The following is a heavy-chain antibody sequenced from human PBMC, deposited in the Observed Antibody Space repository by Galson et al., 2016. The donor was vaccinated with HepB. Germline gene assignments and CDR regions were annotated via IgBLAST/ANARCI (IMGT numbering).Heavy chain of an antibody. J-gene: IGHJ6*04. CDR1: GGSFSGYN. Sequence: EPLSLTCAVFGGSFSGYNWNWIRQPPGKGLEWIGEINYLGSTNYNPSLKSRVTISVDTSRNQFSLELKSATAADTAVYYCARVMASSVGTHYHYYYGLDVWGKGTTVTVS. V-gene: IGHV4-34*01. CDR2: INYLGST. D-gene: IGHD3-22*01. CDR3: ARVMASSVGTHYHYYYGLDV.